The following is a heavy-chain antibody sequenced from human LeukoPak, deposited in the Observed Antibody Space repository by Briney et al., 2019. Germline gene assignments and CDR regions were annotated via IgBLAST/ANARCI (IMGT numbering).Heavy chain of an antibody. CDR3: ARGGTTVVTRRYFNY. V-gene: IGHV3-21*01. CDR1: GFTFSSYA. CDR2: ISSSSSYI. D-gene: IGHD4-23*01. Sequence: PGGSLRLSCAASGFTFSSYAMSWVRQAPGKGLEWVSSISSSSSYIYYADSVKGRFTISRDNAKNSLYLQMNSLRAEDTAVYYCARGGTTVVTRRYFNYWGQGTLVTVSS. J-gene: IGHJ4*02.